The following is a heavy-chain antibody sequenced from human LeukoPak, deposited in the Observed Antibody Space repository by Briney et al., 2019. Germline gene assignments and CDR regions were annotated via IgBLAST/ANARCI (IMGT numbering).Heavy chain of an antibody. CDR2: ISAYNGNT. D-gene: IGHD3-10*01. CDR3: ARDRDHRGYYGSGSYYGIEKSVDY. J-gene: IGHJ4*02. V-gene: IGHV1-18*01. CDR1: GYTFTSYG. Sequence: ASVKVSCKASGYTFTSYGISWVRQAPGQGLEWLGWISAYNGNTNYAQKLQGRVTMTTDTSTSTAYMELRSLRSDDTAVYYCARDRDHRGYYGSGSYYGIEKSVDYWGQGTLVTVSS.